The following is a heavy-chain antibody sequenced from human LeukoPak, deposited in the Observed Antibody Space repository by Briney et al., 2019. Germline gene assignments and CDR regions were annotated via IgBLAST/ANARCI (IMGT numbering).Heavy chain of an antibody. CDR1: GFTFSSYS. J-gene: IGHJ2*01. Sequence: KTGGSLRLSCAASGFTFSSYSMNWVRQAPGKGLEWVSSISSSSSYIYYADSVKGRFTISRDNVKNSLYLQMNSLRAEDTAVYYCARDEAGSWYFDLWGRGTLVTVSS. V-gene: IGHV3-21*01. CDR2: ISSSSSYI. D-gene: IGHD3-10*01. CDR3: ARDEAGSWYFDL.